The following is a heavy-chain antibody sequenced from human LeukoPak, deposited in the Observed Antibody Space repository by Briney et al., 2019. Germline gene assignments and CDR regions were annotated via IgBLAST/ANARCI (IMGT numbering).Heavy chain of an antibody. Sequence: SETLSLTCAVYGGSFSGYYWSWIRQPPGKGLEWIGEINHSGSTNYNPSLKSRVTMSVDTSKNQFSLKLSSVTATDTAVYYCARGAVSTDSSYYFDYWGQGTLVTVSS. CDR2: INHSGST. CDR3: ARGAVSTDSSYYFDY. V-gene: IGHV4-34*01. D-gene: IGHD4-17*01. CDR1: GGSFSGYY. J-gene: IGHJ4*02.